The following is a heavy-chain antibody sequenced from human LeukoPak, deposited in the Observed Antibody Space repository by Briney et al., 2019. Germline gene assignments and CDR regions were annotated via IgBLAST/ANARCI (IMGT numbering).Heavy chain of an antibody. CDR1: GFTFSSYV. CDR2: ISYDGSNK. Sequence: GGSLRLSCAASGFTFSSYVMSWVRQAPGKGLEWVAVISYDGSNKYYADSVKGRFTISRDNSKNTLYLQMNSLRAEDTAVYYCAKDLTGMVRGEGAFDYWGQGTLVTVSS. D-gene: IGHD3-10*01. J-gene: IGHJ4*02. CDR3: AKDLTGMVRGEGAFDY. V-gene: IGHV3-30*18.